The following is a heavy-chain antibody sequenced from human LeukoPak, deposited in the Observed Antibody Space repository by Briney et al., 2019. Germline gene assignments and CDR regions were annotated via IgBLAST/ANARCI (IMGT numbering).Heavy chain of an antibody. Sequence: PGGSLKLSCAASGFDFSGFYVHWVRQASGRGLEWFGLIRNKPNSYTTVYAASVKGRFTISRDDSKNTAYLQMNSLKAEDTAVYYCTRQECSGGSCSYVDFWGQGTLVTVSS. CDR2: IRNKPNSYTT. CDR3: TRQECSGGSCSYVDF. V-gene: IGHV3-73*01. CDR1: GFDFSGFY. J-gene: IGHJ4*02. D-gene: IGHD2-15*01.